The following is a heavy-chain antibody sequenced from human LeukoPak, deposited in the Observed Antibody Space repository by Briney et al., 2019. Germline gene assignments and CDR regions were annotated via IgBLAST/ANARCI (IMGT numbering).Heavy chain of an antibody. CDR1: RFTFSSYW. J-gene: IGHJ5*02. D-gene: IGHD3-10*01. V-gene: IGHV3-74*01. CDR3: ASFGRYNWFDP. CDR2: INSDGSST. Sequence: GGSLRLSCAASRFTFSSYWMHWVRQAPGKGLVWVSRINSDGSSTSYADSVKGRFTISRDNAKNTLYLQMNSLRAEDTAVYYCASFGRYNWFDPWGQGTLVTVSS.